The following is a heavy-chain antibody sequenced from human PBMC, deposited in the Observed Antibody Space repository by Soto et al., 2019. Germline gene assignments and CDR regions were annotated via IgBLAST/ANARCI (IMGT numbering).Heavy chain of an antibody. CDR1: GGTFSGYY. CDR2: INHSGST. D-gene: IGHD3-10*01. J-gene: IGHJ5*02. Sequence: SETMSLTCAVYGGTFSGYYWRWIRQPPGKGLEWIGEINHSGSTNYNQSLRSRVTTTVDTSKNQFSLKLSSVTAADTVLYYCARLWFGENNWFDPWGQGTLVTVSS. V-gene: IGHV4-34*01. CDR3: ARLWFGENNWFDP.